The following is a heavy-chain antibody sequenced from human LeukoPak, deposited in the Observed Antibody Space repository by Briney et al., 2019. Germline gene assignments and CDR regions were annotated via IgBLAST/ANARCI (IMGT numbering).Heavy chain of an antibody. V-gene: IGHV4-61*02. D-gene: IGHD3-10*02. CDR1: GGSNSSGSYY. CDR3: ARATMFGDYFDY. Sequence: SQTLSLXCTVSGGSNSSGSYYWSWIRQPAGKGLEWIGRIYTSGSTNYNPSLKSRVTISVDTSKNQFSLKLSSVTAADTAVYYCARATMFGDYFDYWGQGTLVTVSS. CDR2: IYTSGST. J-gene: IGHJ4*02.